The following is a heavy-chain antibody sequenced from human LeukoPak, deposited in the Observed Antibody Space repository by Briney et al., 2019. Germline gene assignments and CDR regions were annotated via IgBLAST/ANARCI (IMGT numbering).Heavy chain of an antibody. CDR3: ARRDIVGGNYFDY. CDR1: GGSISSYY. J-gene: IGHJ4*02. V-gene: IGHV4-59*05. CDR2: IYYSGST. Sequence: SETLSLTCTVSGGSISSYYWSWIRQPPGKGLEWIGSIYYSGSTYCNPSLKSRVTISVDTSKNQFSLKLSSVTAADTAVYYCARRDIVGGNYFDYWGQGTLVTVSS. D-gene: IGHD2-15*01.